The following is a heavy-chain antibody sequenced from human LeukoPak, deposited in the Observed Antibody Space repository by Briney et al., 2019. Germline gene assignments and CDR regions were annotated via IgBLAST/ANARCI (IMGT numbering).Heavy chain of an antibody. V-gene: IGHV3-48*01. J-gene: IGHJ4*02. D-gene: IGHD6-13*01. Sequence: SGGSLRLSCVGSGFTFSSYSMNWVRQAPGKGLEWVSYISSSSSSIYYADSVKGRFTISRDNAKNSLYLQLNSLRVEDTAVYFCARSRFSSSFNHFDYWGQGNLVIVSS. CDR2: ISSSSSSI. CDR1: GFTFSSYS. CDR3: ARSRFSSSFNHFDY.